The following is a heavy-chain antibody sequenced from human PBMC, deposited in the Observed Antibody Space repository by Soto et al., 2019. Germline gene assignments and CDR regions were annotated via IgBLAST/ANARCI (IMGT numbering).Heavy chain of an antibody. V-gene: IGHV1-18*01. Sequence: ASVKVSCKASGYTFTSYGISWVRQAPGQGLEWMGWISTYNGDTNDAQKFQDRVTMTTDTSTSTAYMELRSLRSDDTAVYYCARAGAAPYYYYGMDVWGQGTRVTVSS. D-gene: IGHD2-15*01. CDR3: ARAGAAPYYYYGMDV. J-gene: IGHJ6*02. CDR2: ISTYNGDT. CDR1: GYTFTSYG.